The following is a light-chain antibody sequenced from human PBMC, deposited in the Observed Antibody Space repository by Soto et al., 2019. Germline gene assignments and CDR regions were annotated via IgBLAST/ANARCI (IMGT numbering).Light chain of an antibody. CDR3: QQYYSYWT. Sequence: DIQMTQSPSTLSASVGDRVTITFRASQSIGRWLAWYQQKPGKAPKLLIFDASTLENGVPARFSGSRSGPEFSLTISSLQPDDFATYYCQQYYSYWTFGQGTKVDIK. V-gene: IGKV1-5*01. J-gene: IGKJ1*01. CDR2: DAS. CDR1: QSIGRW.